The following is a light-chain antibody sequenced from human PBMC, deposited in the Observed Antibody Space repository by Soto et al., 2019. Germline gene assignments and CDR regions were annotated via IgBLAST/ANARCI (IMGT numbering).Light chain of an antibody. J-gene: IGLJ1*01. CDR1: SSDVGGYNY. CDR2: DVS. Sequence: ALTQPASVSGSPGQSITISCTGTSSDVGGYNYVSWYQQHPGKAPKLMIYDVSNRPSGVSNRFSGSKSGNTASLTISGLQAEDEADYYCSSYTSSSTPRYAIGTGTKVTF. CDR3: SSYTSSSTPRYA. V-gene: IGLV2-14*01.